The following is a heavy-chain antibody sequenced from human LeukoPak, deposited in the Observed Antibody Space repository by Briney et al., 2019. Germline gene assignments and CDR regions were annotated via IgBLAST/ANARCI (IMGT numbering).Heavy chain of an antibody. CDR1: GFTFSRYN. CDR3: ARGSEWEPLYYFDC. CDR2: ISSSSGYM. D-gene: IGHD1-26*01. V-gene: IGHV3-21*01. Sequence: GGSLRLSCADSGFTFSRYNMNWVRQAPGKGLEWVSSISSSSGYMYYADSVKGRFTISRDNAKNSLYLQMNSLRAEDTAVYYCARGSEWEPLYYFDCWGQGTLVTVSS. J-gene: IGHJ4*02.